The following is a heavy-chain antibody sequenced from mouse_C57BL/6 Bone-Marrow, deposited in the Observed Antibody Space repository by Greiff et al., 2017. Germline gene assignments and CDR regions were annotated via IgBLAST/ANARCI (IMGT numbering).Heavy chain of an antibody. CDR2: ISSGSSTI. Sequence: EVKLVESGGGLVKPGGSLKLSCAASGFTFSDYGMHWVRKAPETGLEWVAYISSGSSTIYYADTVKGRFTIARDNAKDTLFLQMTSLRSDDTAKCDCASTTYFAYWGQGTTLTVSS. J-gene: IGHJ2*01. CDR3: ASTTYFAY. D-gene: IGHD2-12*01. V-gene: IGHV5-17*01. CDR1: GFTFSDYG.